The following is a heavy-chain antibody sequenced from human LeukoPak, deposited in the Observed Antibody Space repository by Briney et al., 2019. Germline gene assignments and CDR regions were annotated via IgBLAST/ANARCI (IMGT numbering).Heavy chain of an antibody. J-gene: IGHJ6*02. CDR2: ISSSSSYI. V-gene: IGHV3-21*01. Sequence: TGGSLRLSCAVSGFTFSSYSMNWVRQAPGKGLEWVSSISSSSSYIYYADSVKGRFTISRDNAKNSLYLQMNSLRAEDTAVYYCAKSSDFSFDYYYYYGMDVWGQGTTVTVSS. D-gene: IGHD2-2*01. CDR1: GFTFSSYS. CDR3: AKSSDFSFDYYYYYGMDV.